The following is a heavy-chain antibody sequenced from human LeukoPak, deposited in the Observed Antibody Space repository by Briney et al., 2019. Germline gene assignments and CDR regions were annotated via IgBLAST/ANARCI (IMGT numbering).Heavy chain of an antibody. Sequence: QPGESLRLSWAASGFTFSYFWMHWFRQTPGKGLVWVSCINTDGSYSSYADSVKGRFTISRDNVRNTLYLQMNSLRAEDSAVYYCARDFDGPRASDYWGQGISVTVSS. V-gene: IGHV3-74*01. CDR2: INTDGSYS. CDR1: GFTFSYFW. CDR3: ARDFDGPRASDY. D-gene: IGHD4-17*01. J-gene: IGHJ4*02.